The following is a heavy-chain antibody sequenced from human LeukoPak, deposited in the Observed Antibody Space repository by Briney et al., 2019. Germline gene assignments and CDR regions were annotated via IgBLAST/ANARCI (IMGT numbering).Heavy chain of an antibody. Sequence: GASVKVSCKASGYTFTGYYMHWVRQAPGQGLEWMGWINPNSGGTNYAQKFQGRVTMTRDTSISTAYMELSRLRSDDTAVYYCARGPGYCNGGSCYSWFDSWGQGTLVTVSS. CDR3: ARGPGYCNGGSCYSWFDS. V-gene: IGHV1-2*02. D-gene: IGHD2-15*01. J-gene: IGHJ5*01. CDR2: INPNSGGT. CDR1: GYTFTGYY.